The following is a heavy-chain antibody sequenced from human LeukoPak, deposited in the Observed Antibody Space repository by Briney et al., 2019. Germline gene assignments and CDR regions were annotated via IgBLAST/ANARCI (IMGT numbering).Heavy chain of an antibody. Sequence: GGSLRLSCAASGFTVSDYSMSWVRQAPGKGLEWVSSISSSSSYIYYADSVKGRFTISRDNAKNSLYLQMNSLRAEDTAVYYCARDFIPGDDAFDIWGQGTMVTVSS. J-gene: IGHJ3*02. D-gene: IGHD1-26*01. CDR3: ARDFIPGDDAFDI. V-gene: IGHV3-21*01. CDR1: GFTVSDYS. CDR2: ISSSSSYI.